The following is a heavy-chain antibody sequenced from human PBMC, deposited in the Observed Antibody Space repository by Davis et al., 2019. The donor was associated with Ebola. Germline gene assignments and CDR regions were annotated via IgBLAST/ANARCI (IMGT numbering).Heavy chain of an antibody. Sequence: GASLKISCAASGFTFSSYWMHWVRQAPGKGLVWVSRINPDGSFTDYADSVKGRFSISRDSTSNTLYLQMNGLRAEDTAVYYCARSSYQPDYWGQGTLVTVSS. CDR3: ARSSYQPDY. V-gene: IGHV3-74*01. CDR2: INPDGSFT. CDR1: GFTFSSYW. J-gene: IGHJ4*02. D-gene: IGHD2-2*01.